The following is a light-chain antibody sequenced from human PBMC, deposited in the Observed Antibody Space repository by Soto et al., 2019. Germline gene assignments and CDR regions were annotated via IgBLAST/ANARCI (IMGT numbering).Light chain of an antibody. CDR1: SSNVAINY. CDR3: GTWDASLSTV. J-gene: IGLJ2*01. Sequence: QSVLTQPPSVSAAPGQEVTISCSGSSSNVAINYVSWYQQLPGTAPKLLIYDNDKRPSGIPDRFSGSKSGTSATLGITGLQTGDEADYYCGTWDASLSTVFGGGTQLTVL. V-gene: IGLV1-51*01. CDR2: DND.